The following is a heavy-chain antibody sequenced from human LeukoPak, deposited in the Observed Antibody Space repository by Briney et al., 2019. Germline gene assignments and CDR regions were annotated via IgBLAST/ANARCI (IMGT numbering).Heavy chain of an antibody. CDR1: GFTFSSYW. CDR3: ARGDDYVWGSYRYPLDY. CDR2: IKQDGSEK. Sequence: GGSLRLSCAASGFTFSSYWMSWVRQAPGKGLEWVANIKQDGSEKYYVDSVKGRFTISRDNAKNSLYLQMNSLRAEDTAVYYCARGDDYVWGSYRYPLDYWGQGTLVTVSS. D-gene: IGHD3-16*02. J-gene: IGHJ4*02. V-gene: IGHV3-7*01.